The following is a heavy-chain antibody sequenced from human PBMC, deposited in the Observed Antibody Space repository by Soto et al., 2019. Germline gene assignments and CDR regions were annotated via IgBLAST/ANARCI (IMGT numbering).Heavy chain of an antibody. J-gene: IGHJ4*02. CDR1: GYTFTAYY. V-gene: IGHV1-2*02. CDR3: ATLVAAAHTFDY. Sequence: QVQLVQSGAEVKKPGASVKVSCKASGYTFTAYYIQWVRQAPGQGLEFMGWINPKSGGTNYAQNFQGRVTMTRDTSINTAYMEVSRLRFDDTAVYYCATLVAAAHTFDYWGQGTRVTVSS. CDR2: INPKSGGT. D-gene: IGHD6-13*01.